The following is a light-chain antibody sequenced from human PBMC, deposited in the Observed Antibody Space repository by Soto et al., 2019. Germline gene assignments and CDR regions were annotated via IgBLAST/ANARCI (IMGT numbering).Light chain of an antibody. J-gene: IGKJ1*01. V-gene: IGKV3-15*01. Sequence: EIVMTQSPATLSVSPGERATLSCRASQSVSSNLAWYQQKPGQAPRLLIYGASTRATGIPARFSGSGSGTEVTLTISSLQSEDFAVYYCQQYNNWWTFGQGTKVELK. CDR3: QQYNNWWT. CDR2: GAS. CDR1: QSVSSN.